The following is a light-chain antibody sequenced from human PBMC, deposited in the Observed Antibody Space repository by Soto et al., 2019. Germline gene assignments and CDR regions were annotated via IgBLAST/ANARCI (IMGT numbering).Light chain of an antibody. Sequence: QSALTQPASVSGSPGQSITISCTGSSSDIGRYKYVSWYQQHPDKAPRLIIYEVTNRPSGVSSRFSGSKSHNTASLTISGLQAEDEADYYYSSYTDDTTYVFGTGTKVTVL. CDR2: EVT. V-gene: IGLV2-14*01. CDR3: SSYTDDTTYV. J-gene: IGLJ1*01. CDR1: SSDIGRYKY.